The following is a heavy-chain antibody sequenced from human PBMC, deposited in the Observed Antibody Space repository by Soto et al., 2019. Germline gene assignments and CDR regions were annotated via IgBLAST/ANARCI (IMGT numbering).Heavy chain of an antibody. CDR2: IKSKTDGGTT. CDR1: GFTFSNAW. CDR3: TTHPPALSFYYYYMDV. V-gene: IGHV3-15*01. J-gene: IGHJ6*03. D-gene: IGHD2-2*01. Sequence: GGSLRLSCAASGFTFSNAWMSWVRQAPGKGLEWVGRIKSKTDGGTTDYAAPVKGRFTISRDDSKNTLYLQMNSLKTEDTAVYYCTTHPPALSFYYYYMDVWGKGTTVTVSS.